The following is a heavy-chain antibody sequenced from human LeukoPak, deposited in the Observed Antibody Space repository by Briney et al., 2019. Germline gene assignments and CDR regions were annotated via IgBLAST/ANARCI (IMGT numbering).Heavy chain of an antibody. V-gene: IGHV3-74*01. D-gene: IGHD2-21*02. CDR2: INPDGTST. CDR1: GFTFSSYW. Sequence: GESLRLSCAASGFTFSSYWMHWVRQTPGKGLVWVSRINPDGTSTNYADSVKGRFTISRDNAKNTVDLQMNSLRGEDTAVYYCARDAGDCGGDCPRWFDPWGQGTLVTVSS. CDR3: ARDAGDCGGDCPRWFDP. J-gene: IGHJ5*02.